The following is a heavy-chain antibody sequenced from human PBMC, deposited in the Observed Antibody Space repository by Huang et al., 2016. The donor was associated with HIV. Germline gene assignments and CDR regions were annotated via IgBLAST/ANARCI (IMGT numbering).Heavy chain of an antibody. V-gene: IGHV3-74*01. CDR1: GFTFSSYW. CDR2: INSDGSSS. D-gene: IGHD3-22*01. CDR3: VRDPRIQSWLNYFDY. J-gene: IGHJ4*02. Sequence: EVQLVESGGGLVQPGGSLRLSCAASGFTFSSYWMHWVRQAPGKGVVWVSRINSDGSSSGYADSVKGRFNISRDNAKNTLYLQMNSLRAEDTAVYYCVRDPRIQSWLNYFDYWGQGTLVSVSS.